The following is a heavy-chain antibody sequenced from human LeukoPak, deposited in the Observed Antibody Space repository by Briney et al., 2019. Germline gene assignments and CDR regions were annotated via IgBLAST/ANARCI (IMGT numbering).Heavy chain of an antibody. CDR2: TYYRSKWYN. J-gene: IGHJ4*02. V-gene: IGHV6-1*01. CDR1: GDSVPSNSAA. Sequence: SQTLSPTCAISGDSVPSNSAAWNWTRHSPSRGLEWLGRTYYRSKWYNDYAVSVKSRITINPDTSKNQFSLQLNSVTPEDTAVYYCAREAYLYYFDYWGQGTLVTVSS. D-gene: IGHD2-2*01. CDR3: AREAYLYYFDY.